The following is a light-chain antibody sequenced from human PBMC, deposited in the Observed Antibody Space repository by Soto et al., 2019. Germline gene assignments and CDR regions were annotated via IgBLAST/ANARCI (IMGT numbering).Light chain of an antibody. CDR2: GAS. CDR1: QSVTSSY. CDR3: QQYGSSVLT. V-gene: IGKV3-20*01. Sequence: EIVLTQSPGTLSLSPGERATLSCRASQSVTSSYLAWYQQKPGQAPRLLIYGASSRATGIPDRFSGSGSGTDFTLPISRLDPEDFAVYYCQQYGSSVLTFGGGTKVEIK. J-gene: IGKJ4*01.